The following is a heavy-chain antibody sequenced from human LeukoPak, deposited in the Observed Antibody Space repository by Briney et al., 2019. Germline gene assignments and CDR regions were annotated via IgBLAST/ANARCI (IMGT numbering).Heavy chain of an antibody. CDR3: ARDRSYGDYNYYYYGMDV. J-gene: IGHJ6*02. D-gene: IGHD4-17*01. Sequence: EASVKVSCKASGYTFTTYGISWVRQAPGQGLEWMGRIIPILGIANYAQKFQGRVTITADKSTSTAYMELSSLRSEDTAVYYCARDRSYGDYNYYYYGMDVWGQGTTVTVSS. CDR1: GYTFTTYG. CDR2: IIPILGIA. V-gene: IGHV1-69*04.